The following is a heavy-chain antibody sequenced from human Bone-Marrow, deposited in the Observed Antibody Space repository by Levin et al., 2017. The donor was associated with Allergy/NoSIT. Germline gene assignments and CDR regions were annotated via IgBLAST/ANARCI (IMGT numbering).Heavy chain of an antibody. V-gene: IGHV1-24*01. D-gene: IGHD3-9*01. Sequence: GASVKVSCKVSGNTLSEVSVHWVRQAPGKGLEWMGGFDPGAGETIYAQKFQDRVTMTEDTSTDTAYMELSSLRSEDTAVYYCATHPLFVGDFLTGSYGSFDYWGQGTLVTVSS. CDR2: FDPGAGET. CDR3: ATHPLFVGDFLTGSYGSFDY. J-gene: IGHJ4*02. CDR1: GNTLSEVS.